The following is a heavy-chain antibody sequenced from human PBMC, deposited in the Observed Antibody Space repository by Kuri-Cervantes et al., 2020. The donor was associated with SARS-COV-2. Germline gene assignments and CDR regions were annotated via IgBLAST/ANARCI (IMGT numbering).Heavy chain of an antibody. CDR3: AADPKIGPFYYYYGMDV. Sequence: SVKVSCKASGFTFRSSAVQWVRQARGQHLEWIGRIVVVSGDTNYAQEFHERVTMTRDVSTSTAYMELSSLRSEDTAVYYRAADPKIGPFYYYYGMDVWGQGTTVTVSS. CDR2: IVVVSGDT. J-gene: IGHJ6*02. D-gene: IGHD3-22*01. V-gene: IGHV1-58*01. CDR1: GFTFRSSA.